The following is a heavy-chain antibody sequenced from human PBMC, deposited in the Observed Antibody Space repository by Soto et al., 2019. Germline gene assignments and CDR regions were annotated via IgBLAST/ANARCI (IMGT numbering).Heavy chain of an antibody. CDR3: ARGKVVSGRGNRNYYYYYGMDV. V-gene: IGHV4-4*02. J-gene: IGHJ6*02. D-gene: IGHD2-15*01. Sequence: SETLSLTCAVSGGSISTNNWWSWIRQPPGKGLEWIGYIYYSGSTNYNPSLKSRVTISVDTSKNQFSLKLSSVTAADTAVYYCARGKVVSGRGNRNYYYYYGMDVWGQGTTVTVSS. CDR2: IYYSGST. CDR1: GGSISTNNW.